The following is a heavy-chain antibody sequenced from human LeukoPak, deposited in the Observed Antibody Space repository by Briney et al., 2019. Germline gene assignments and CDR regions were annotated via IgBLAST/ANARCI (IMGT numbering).Heavy chain of an antibody. Sequence: GGSLRLSCLGSGFTFNTYGIHWVRQAPGKGLEWVATISDDGGKEYFADSIKGRVTISRDNSKNTVYLQMDSLKPDDTAVYYCAKPTLIAVAGERQAGMDVWAKGPRSPSP. V-gene: IGHV3-30*18. CDR3: AKPTLIAVAGERQAGMDV. CDR2: ISDDGGKE. CDR1: GFTFNTYG. D-gene: IGHD6-19*01. J-gene: IGHJ6*02.